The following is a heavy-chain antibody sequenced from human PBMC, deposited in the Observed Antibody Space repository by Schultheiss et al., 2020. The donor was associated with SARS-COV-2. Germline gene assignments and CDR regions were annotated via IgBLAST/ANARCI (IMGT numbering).Heavy chain of an antibody. Sequence: GGSLRLSCAASGFTVSNSYMSWVRQAPGKGLEWVSTISAGGGSTYYADSVKGRFTISRDDSKNTLYLQMHSLRAEDTAVYYCAKVVIRATYSFEYWGQGTLVTVSS. J-gene: IGHJ4*02. CDR1: GFTVSNSY. CDR2: ISAGGGST. CDR3: AKVVIRATYSFEY. D-gene: IGHD2-21*01. V-gene: IGHV3-23*01.